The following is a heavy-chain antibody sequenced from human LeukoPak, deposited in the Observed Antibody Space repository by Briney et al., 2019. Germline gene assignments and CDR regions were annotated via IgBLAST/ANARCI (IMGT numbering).Heavy chain of an antibody. V-gene: IGHV1-2*02. Sequence: ASVKVSCTASGYTFTGYYMHWVRQAPGQGLEWMGWINPNSGGTDYAQKFQGRVTMTRDTSISTAYMGLSRLRSDDTAVYYCARDVLYYDSSGYLRSAWFDPWGQGTLVTVSS. CDR2: INPNSGGT. J-gene: IGHJ5*02. CDR1: GYTFTGYY. CDR3: ARDVLYYDSSGYLRSAWFDP. D-gene: IGHD3-22*01.